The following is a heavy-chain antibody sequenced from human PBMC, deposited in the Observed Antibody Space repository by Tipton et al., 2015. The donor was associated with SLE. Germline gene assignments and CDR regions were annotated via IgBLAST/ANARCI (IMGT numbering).Heavy chain of an antibody. D-gene: IGHD6-19*01. V-gene: IGHV4-59*01. CDR2: VFYTGST. Sequence: TLSLTCTVSGVSFSSYYWCWIRQSPWKRLEWIGYVFYTGSTKYNPSLDSRVTISVDTSKNQFSLKLGSVTAADTAIYYCAGGLAVAGTRDYWGQGTLVTVSS. CDR1: GVSFSSYY. J-gene: IGHJ4*02. CDR3: AGGLAVAGTRDY.